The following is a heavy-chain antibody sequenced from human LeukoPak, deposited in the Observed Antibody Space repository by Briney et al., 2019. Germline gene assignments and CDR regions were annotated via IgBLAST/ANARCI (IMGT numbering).Heavy chain of an antibody. V-gene: IGHV4-59*08. D-gene: IGHD2-15*01. CDR2: IYYSGSS. J-gene: IGHJ4*02. CDR3: ASGEDSAKTGC. CDR1: GGSISSYY. Sequence: SETLSLTCTVSGGSISSYYWSWIRQPPGKGLEWIGYIYYSGSSNYNPSLKSRVTISLDTSQNQFSLNLRSVTAADTAVYYCASGEDSAKTGCRGQGTLVTVSS.